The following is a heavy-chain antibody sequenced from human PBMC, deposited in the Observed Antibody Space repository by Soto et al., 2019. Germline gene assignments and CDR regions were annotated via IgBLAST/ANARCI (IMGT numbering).Heavy chain of an antibody. V-gene: IGHV1-18*01. CDR2: ISAYNGNT. Sequence: GASVKVSCKASGYTFTSYGISWVRQAPGQGLEWMGWISAYNGNTNYAQKLQGRVTMTTDTSTSTAYMELRSLRSDDTAVYYCASMGRRDGYNQGELDYWGQETLVTVSS. CDR1: GYTFTSYG. J-gene: IGHJ4*02. D-gene: IGHD5-12*01. CDR3: ASMGRRDGYNQGELDY.